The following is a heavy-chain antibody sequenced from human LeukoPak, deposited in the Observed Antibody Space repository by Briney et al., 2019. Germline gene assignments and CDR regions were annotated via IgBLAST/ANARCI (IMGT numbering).Heavy chain of an antibody. V-gene: IGHV4-34*01. CDR1: GGSFSGYY. J-gene: IGHJ4*02. D-gene: IGHD5-18*01. Sequence: SETLSLSCAVDGGSFSGYYWRWIRQPPGKGLDWIGEINHSGSTNYNPSLKSRVTISVDTSKNQFSLKLSSVTAADTAVYYCARGGYSYGYGYWGQGTLVTVSS. CDR3: ARGGYSYGYGY. CDR2: INHSGST.